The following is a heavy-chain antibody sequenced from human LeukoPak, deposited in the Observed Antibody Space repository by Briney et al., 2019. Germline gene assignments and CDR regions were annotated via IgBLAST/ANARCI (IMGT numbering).Heavy chain of an antibody. J-gene: IGHJ6*02. CDR3: ARGFPNYYGMDV. CDR1: GFTFSSYW. D-gene: IGHD3-3*01. V-gene: IGHV3-74*01. CDR2: VKSDGSVT. Sequence: PGGSPRLSCVASGFTFSSYWMHWVRQAPGKGLVWVSRVKSDGSVTNYADSVKGRFTISRDNAKNTLYLQMNSLRTEDTAVYYCARGFPNYYGMDVWGQGTTVTVSS.